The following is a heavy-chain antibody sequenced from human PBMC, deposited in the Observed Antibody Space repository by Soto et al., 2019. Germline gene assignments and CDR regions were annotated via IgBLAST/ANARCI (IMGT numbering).Heavy chain of an antibody. V-gene: IGHV3-23*01. CDR3: AKASGYCSSTSCYGPAFDY. J-gene: IGHJ4*02. D-gene: IGHD2-2*01. CDR2: ISGSGGST. CDR1: GFTFSSYA. Sequence: GGSLRLSCAASGFTFSSYAMSWVRQAPGKGLEWVSAISGSGGSTYYADSVKGRFTISRDNSKNTLYLQMNSLRAEDTAVYYCAKASGYCSSTSCYGPAFDYWGQGTLLTSPQ.